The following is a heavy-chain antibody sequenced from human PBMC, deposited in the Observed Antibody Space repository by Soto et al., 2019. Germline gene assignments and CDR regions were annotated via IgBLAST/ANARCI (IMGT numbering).Heavy chain of an antibody. CDR1: GGSISSYY. D-gene: IGHD3-10*01. CDR3: ARQTRYYYGSGSYSPGWFDP. Sequence: SETLSLTCTVCGGSISSYYWSWIRQPPGKGLEWIGYIYYSGSTNYNPSLKSRVTISVDTSKNQFSLKLSSVTAADTAVYYCARQTRYYYGSGSYSPGWFDPWGQGTLVTVSS. V-gene: IGHV4-59*08. CDR2: IYYSGST. J-gene: IGHJ5*02.